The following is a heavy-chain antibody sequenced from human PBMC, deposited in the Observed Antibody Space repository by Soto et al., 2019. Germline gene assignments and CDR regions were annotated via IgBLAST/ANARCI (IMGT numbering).Heavy chain of an antibody. J-gene: IGHJ5*02. CDR3: AKDSSYSSSWYGAHWFDP. Sequence: GASVKVSCKASGYTFTSYGISWVRQAPGQGLEWMGWISAYNGNTNYAQKLQGRVTMTTDTSTSTAYMELRSLRSDDTAVYYWAKDSSYSSSWYGAHWFDPWGQGTLVNGSS. V-gene: IGHV1-18*01. CDR1: GYTFTSYG. D-gene: IGHD6-13*01. CDR2: ISAYNGNT.